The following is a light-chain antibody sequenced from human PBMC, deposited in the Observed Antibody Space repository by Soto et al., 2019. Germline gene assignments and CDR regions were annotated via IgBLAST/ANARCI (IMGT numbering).Light chain of an antibody. CDR1: QSLRATY. CDR2: GAS. Sequence: EVVLTPSPDTLSLSPGETATLSCRARQSLRATYVAWYQQRPGQAPRLLIYGASFRATGIPARFSGRGSGTDFTLIISRLEPEDFAVYYCQQYVTSPRTFGQGHKVEIK. V-gene: IGKV3-20*01. CDR3: QQYVTSPRT. J-gene: IGKJ1*01.